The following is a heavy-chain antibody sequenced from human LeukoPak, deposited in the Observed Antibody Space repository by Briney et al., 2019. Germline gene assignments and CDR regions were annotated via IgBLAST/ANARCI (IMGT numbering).Heavy chain of an antibody. J-gene: IGHJ4*02. V-gene: IGHV3-23*01. CDR2: ISGSGGSI. D-gene: IGHD6-13*01. CDR1: GFTFSSYA. Sequence: GGSLRLSCAASGFTFSSYAMSWVRQAPGKGLEWVSAISGSGGSIYYADSVKGRFTISRDNSKNTLYLQMNSLRAEDTAVYYCAKSNLNLPASSWYPTFDYWGQGTLVTVSS. CDR3: AKSNLNLPASSWYPTFDY.